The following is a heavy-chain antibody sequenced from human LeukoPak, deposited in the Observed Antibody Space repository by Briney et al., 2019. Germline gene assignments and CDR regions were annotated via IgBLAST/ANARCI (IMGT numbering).Heavy chain of an antibody. J-gene: IGHJ4*02. Sequence: GGSLRLSCAASGFTFSSYGMHWVRQAPGKGLEWVAVIWYDGSNKYYADSVKGRFTISRDNSKNTPYLQMNSLRAEDTAVYYCARDQIGRLGDYYDSSGPYPLDYWGQGTLVTVSS. V-gene: IGHV3-33*01. CDR3: ARDQIGRLGDYYDSSGPYPLDY. CDR1: GFTFSSYG. CDR2: IWYDGSNK. D-gene: IGHD3-22*01.